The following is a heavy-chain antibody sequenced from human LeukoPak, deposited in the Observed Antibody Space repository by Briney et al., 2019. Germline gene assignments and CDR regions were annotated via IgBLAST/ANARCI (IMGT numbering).Heavy chain of an antibody. J-gene: IGHJ6*02. CDR3: ARGGYYSYYYYGMDV. V-gene: IGHV4-34*01. Sequence: SETLSLTCAVYGGSFSGYYWSWIRQPPGKGLEWIGEINHSGSTNYNPSLKSRVTISVDTSKNQFSLKLSSVTAADTAVYYCARGGYYSYYYYGMDVWGQGTTVTVSS. CDR2: INHSGST. D-gene: IGHD3-22*01. CDR1: GGSFSGYY.